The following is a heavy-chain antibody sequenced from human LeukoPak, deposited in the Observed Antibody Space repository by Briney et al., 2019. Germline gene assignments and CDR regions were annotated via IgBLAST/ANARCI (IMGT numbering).Heavy chain of an antibody. CDR3: AREFGYTWFDP. CDR2: ISPGDSDT. D-gene: IGHD2-2*02. CDR1: GYSFTSYW. V-gene: IGHV5-51*01. Sequence: GESLKISCKGSGYSFTSYWIGWVREMPGKGLEWMGIISPGDSDTRYSPSSQGQVTISADKSISTAYLQSSSLKASDTAMYYCAREFGYTWFDPWGQGTLVTVSS. J-gene: IGHJ5*02.